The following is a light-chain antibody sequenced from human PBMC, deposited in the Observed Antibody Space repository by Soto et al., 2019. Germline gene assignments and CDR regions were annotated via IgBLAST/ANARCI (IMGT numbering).Light chain of an antibody. V-gene: IGKV1-9*01. J-gene: IGKJ3*01. CDR1: QGITTS. CDR3: QQTSSAPFT. CDR2: AAS. Sequence: DIQLTQSPSTLSASIGDRVTITCRASQGITTSLAWYQHRPGKAPNLLIYAASTLQSGVPSRLRGSGSGTDFTLTITSLKPEDIATYYCQQTSSAPFTFGPGTKVDIK.